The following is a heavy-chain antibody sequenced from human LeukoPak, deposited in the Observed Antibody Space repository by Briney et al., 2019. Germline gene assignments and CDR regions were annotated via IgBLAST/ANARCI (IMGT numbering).Heavy chain of an antibody. V-gene: IGHV4-34*01. Sequence: PSETLSLTCVVYGGSFSGYYWSWIRQPPGKGLEWIGEINHSGSTNYNPSLKCRVTISVDTSKNQFSLKLSSVTAADTAVYYCARERYCSGGSCYSKNWFDPWGQGTLVTVSS. CDR3: ARERYCSGGSCYSKNWFDP. CDR2: INHSGST. D-gene: IGHD2-15*01. CDR1: GGSFSGYY. J-gene: IGHJ5*02.